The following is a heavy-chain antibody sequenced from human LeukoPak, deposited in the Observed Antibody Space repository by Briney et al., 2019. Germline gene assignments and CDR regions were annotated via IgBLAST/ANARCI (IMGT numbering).Heavy chain of an antibody. D-gene: IGHD5-18*01. J-gene: IGHJ4*02. CDR1: GGTFSSYA. CDR3: ARDYGYSYGYPGAY. Sequence: SVKVSCKASGGTFSSYAISWVRQAPGQGLEWMGRIIPIFGTANYAQKFQGRVTITTEESTSTAYMELSSLRSEDTAVYYCARDYGYSYGYPGAYWGQGTLVTVSS. V-gene: IGHV1-69*05. CDR2: IIPIFGTA.